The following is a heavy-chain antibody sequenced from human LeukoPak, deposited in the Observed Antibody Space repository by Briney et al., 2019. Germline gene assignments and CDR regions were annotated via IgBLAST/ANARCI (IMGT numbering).Heavy chain of an antibody. D-gene: IGHD1-7*01. CDR2: ISYDGSNK. CDR3: AKAPNFGGYYFDY. CDR1: GFTFSSYA. J-gene: IGHJ4*02. Sequence: GGSLRLSCAASGFTFSSYAMHWVRQAPGKGLEWVAVISYDGSNKYYADSVKGRFTISRDNSKNTLYLQMNSLRAEDTAVYYCAKAPNFGGYYFDYWGQGTLVTVSS. V-gene: IGHV3-30*04.